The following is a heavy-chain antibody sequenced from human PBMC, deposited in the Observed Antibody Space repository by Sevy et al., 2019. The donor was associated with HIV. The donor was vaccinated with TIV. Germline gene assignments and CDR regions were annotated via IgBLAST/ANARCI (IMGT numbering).Heavy chain of an antibody. Sequence: GGSLRLSCAASGFTFDDYTMHWVRQAPGKGLEWVSLMSWDGDSTNYADSVKGRFTISRENSKNSLYLQMNSLRTEDTALYYCAKDRGFDYGMDVWGQGTTVTVSS. D-gene: IGHD3-3*01. CDR1: GFTFDDYT. J-gene: IGHJ6*02. CDR3: AKDRGFDYGMDV. CDR2: MSWDGDST. V-gene: IGHV3-43*01.